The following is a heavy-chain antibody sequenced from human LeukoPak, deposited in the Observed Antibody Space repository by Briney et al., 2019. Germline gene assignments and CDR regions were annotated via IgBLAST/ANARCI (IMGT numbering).Heavy chain of an antibody. CDR3: ARSQTNSSGSYYYYGMDV. Sequence: PGGSLRLSCAASGFTFSSYAMHWVRQAPGKGLEWVAVISYDGSNKYYADSVKGRFTISRDNSKNTLYLQMNSLRAEDTAVYYCARSQTNSSGSYYYYGMDVWGQGTTVTVSS. V-gene: IGHV3-30-3*01. D-gene: IGHD3-3*01. J-gene: IGHJ6*02. CDR2: ISYDGSNK. CDR1: GFTFSSYA.